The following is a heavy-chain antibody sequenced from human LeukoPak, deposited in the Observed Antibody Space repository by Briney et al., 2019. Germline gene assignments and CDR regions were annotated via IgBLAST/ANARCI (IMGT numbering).Heavy chain of an antibody. J-gene: IGHJ4*02. V-gene: IGHV1-2*02. CDR2: INPNSGGT. Sequence: EPSVKVSCKASGYTFTGYYMHWVRQAPGQGLEWMGWINPNSGGTNYAQKFQGRVTMTRDTSISTAYMELSRLRSDDTAVYYCARYSGYDPFDYWGQGTLVTVSS. CDR1: GYTFTGYY. D-gene: IGHD5-12*01. CDR3: ARYSGYDPFDY.